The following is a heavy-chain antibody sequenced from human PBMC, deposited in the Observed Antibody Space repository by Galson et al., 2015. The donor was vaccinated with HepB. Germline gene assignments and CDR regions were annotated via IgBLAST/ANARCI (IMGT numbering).Heavy chain of an antibody. Sequence: SLRLSCAASGFTFSSYSMNWVRQAPGKGLEWVSYISSSSSTIYYADSVKGRFTISRDNAKNSLYLQMNSLRAEDTAVYYCAGGSYYYYYGMDVWGQGTTVTVSS. V-gene: IGHV3-48*01. J-gene: IGHJ6*02. D-gene: IGHD3-16*01. CDR2: ISSSSSTI. CDR1: GFTFSSYS. CDR3: AGGSYYYYYGMDV.